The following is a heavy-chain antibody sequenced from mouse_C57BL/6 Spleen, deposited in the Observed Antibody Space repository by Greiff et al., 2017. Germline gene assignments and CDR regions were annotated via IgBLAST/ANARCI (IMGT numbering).Heavy chain of an antibody. D-gene: IGHD6-1*01. Sequence: VQLQQSGAELARPGASVKLSCKASGYTFTSYGISWVKQRTGQGLEWIGEIYPRSGNTHYNEKFKGKATLTADKYSSTAYMELRSLTSEDSAVYFCARDPSDCYYPDYWGQGTTLTVSS. J-gene: IGHJ2*01. V-gene: IGHV1-81*01. CDR2: IYPRSGNT. CDR1: GYTFTSYG. CDR3: ARDPSDCYYPDY.